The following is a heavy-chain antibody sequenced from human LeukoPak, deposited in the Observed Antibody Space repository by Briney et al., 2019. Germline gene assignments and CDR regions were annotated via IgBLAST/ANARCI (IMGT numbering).Heavy chain of an antibody. Sequence: HPGTSLRLSCAVSGFAFSSLAMHWVRQAPGKGLEWVAFISYDGNNQYYADSVKGRFTISRDNSKNTLYLQMNNLRAEDTAIYYCARVGSRHCSGANCYDGFWGQGTLVSVSS. V-gene: IGHV3-30-3*01. CDR3: ARVGSRHCSGANCYDGF. CDR2: ISYDGNNQ. CDR1: GFAFSSLA. J-gene: IGHJ4*02. D-gene: IGHD2-15*01.